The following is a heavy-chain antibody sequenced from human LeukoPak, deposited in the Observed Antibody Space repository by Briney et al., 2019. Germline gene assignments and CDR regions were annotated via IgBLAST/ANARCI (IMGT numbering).Heavy chain of an antibody. D-gene: IGHD4-17*01. CDR3: ARRYGDHNLYYFNY. CDR1: GDSISSYY. V-gene: IGHV4-59*08. J-gene: IGHJ4*02. CDR2: IYYTGST. Sequence: SETLSLTCTVSGDSISSYYWSWIRHPPGKGLEWIGYIYYTGSTNYNPSLKSRVTMSVDTSKNQFSLKLSSVTAADTAVYYCARRYGDHNLYYFNYWGQGTLVTVSS.